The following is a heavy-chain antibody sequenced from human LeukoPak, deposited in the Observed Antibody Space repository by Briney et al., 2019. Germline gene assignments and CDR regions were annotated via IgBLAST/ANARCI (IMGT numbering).Heavy chain of an antibody. CDR1: GGSFSGYY. CDR2: INHSGST. J-gene: IGHJ3*02. Sequence: ASETLSLTCAVYGGSFSGYYWSWIRQPPGKGLEWIGEINHSGSTNYNPSLKSRVTISVDTSKNQFSLKLSSVTAADTAVYYCARVRGYDFWSGQANDAFDIWGQGTMVTVSS. CDR3: ARVRGYDFWSGQANDAFDI. D-gene: IGHD3-3*01. V-gene: IGHV4-34*01.